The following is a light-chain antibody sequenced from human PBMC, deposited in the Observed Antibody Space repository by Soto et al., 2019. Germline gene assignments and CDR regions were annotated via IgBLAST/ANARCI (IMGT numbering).Light chain of an antibody. CDR3: QHYDTSPPGFT. CDR2: AAS. Sequence: EIVLTQSPGTLSLSPGDRATLSCRASQTVSSSYLAWYQQKPGQAPRLLIYAASSRATGIPDRFSGSGSGTDFTLTISRLEPEDFALYYCQHYDTSPPGFTFGPGTKVDVK. V-gene: IGKV3-20*01. CDR1: QTVSSSY. J-gene: IGKJ3*01.